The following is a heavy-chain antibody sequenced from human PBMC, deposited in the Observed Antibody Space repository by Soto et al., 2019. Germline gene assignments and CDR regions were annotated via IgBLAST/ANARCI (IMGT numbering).Heavy chain of an antibody. D-gene: IGHD1-1*01. Sequence: QIQLVQSGAEVKKPGASVKVSCKASGYMFSHYGINWVRQAPGQGLEWVAWISGYNGNTNYAQKFQGRVTMIMASSTNTAYMELRSLTSDDTAVYYCARDLLPMTGTANDAFDIWGQGTMVTVSS. V-gene: IGHV1-18*04. CDR2: ISGYNGNT. J-gene: IGHJ3*02. CDR1: GYMFSHYG. CDR3: ARDLLPMTGTANDAFDI.